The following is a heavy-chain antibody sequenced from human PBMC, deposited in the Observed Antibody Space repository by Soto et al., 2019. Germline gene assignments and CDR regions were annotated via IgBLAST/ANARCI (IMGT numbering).Heavy chain of an antibody. J-gene: IGHJ4*02. CDR3: AKRHSSGWYPFDY. Sequence: QVQLVQSAAEVKKPGASVKVSCKASGYTLTNYAISWVRQAPGQGPEWMGWINTYNGNSNYAQKFQGRVTMTTDTSTNTAYMEVRSLTSDDTAVYYCAKRHSSGWYPFDYWGQGTLVTVSS. CDR2: INTYNGNS. V-gene: IGHV1-18*01. CDR1: GYTLTNYA. D-gene: IGHD6-19*01.